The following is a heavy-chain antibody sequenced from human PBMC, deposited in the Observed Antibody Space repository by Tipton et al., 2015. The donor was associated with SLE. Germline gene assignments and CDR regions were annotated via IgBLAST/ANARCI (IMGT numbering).Heavy chain of an antibody. J-gene: IGHJ3*02. V-gene: IGHV4-34*01. CDR2: INHSGST. CDR1: GGSFSGYY. Sequence: LRLSCAVYGGSFSGYYWSWIRQPPGKGLEWIGEINHSGSTNYNPSLKSRVTISVDTSKNQFSLTLSSVTAADTAVYYCARGAGDSPDAFDIWGQGTMVTVSS. D-gene: IGHD6-19*01. CDR3: ARGAGDSPDAFDI.